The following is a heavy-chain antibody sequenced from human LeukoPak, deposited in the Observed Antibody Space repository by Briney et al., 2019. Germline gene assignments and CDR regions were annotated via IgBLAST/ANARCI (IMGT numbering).Heavy chain of an antibody. CDR3: AKGIVGATHDAFDI. CDR1: GFTVSNKY. V-gene: IGHV3-53*01. J-gene: IGHJ3*02. Sequence: VGSLRLSCVASGFTVSNKYMSWVRQVPGKGLEWVSVLYNAGSTYYADSVKGRFTISRDNSKNTLYLQMNSLRAEDTAVYYCAKGIVGATHDAFDIWGQGTMVTVSS. D-gene: IGHD1-26*01. CDR2: LYNAGST.